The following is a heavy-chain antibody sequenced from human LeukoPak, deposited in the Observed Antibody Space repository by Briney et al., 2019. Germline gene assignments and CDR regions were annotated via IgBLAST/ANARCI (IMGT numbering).Heavy chain of an antibody. V-gene: IGHV3-30-3*01. CDR3: ARDPPGSYDFRSGNYYYYYYGMDV. CDR1: GFTFSSYA. CDR2: ISYDGSNK. Sequence: GRSLRLSCAASGFTFSSYAMHWVRQAPGKGLEWVAVISYDGSNKYYADSVKGRFTISRDNSKNTLYLQMNSLRAEDTAVYYCARDPPGSYDFRSGNYYYYYYGMDVWGQGTTVTVSS. D-gene: IGHD3-3*01. J-gene: IGHJ6*02.